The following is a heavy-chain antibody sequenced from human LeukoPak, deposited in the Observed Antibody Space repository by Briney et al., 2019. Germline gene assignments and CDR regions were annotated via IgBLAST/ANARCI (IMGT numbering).Heavy chain of an antibody. CDR1: GGSISSYY. CDR2: INYSGST. J-gene: IGHJ4*02. CDR3: ARVGTYGSGSYLSWLDY. V-gene: IGHV4-59*01. Sequence: SETLSLTCTVSGGSISSYYWSWVRDPPGKGVEWVGYINYSGSTKYTLSLKIRVTISVDTSKNQFSLKLSSVTAADTAVYYCARVGTYGSGSYLSWLDYWGQGTLVTVSS. D-gene: IGHD3-10*01.